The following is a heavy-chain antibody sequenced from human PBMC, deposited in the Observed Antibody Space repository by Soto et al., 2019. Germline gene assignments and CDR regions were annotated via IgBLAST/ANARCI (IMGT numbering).Heavy chain of an antibody. J-gene: IGHJ3*02. CDR2: IYHSGST. V-gene: IGHV4-38-2*01. D-gene: IGHD1-26*01. Sequence: ETLSLTCAVSGYSISSGYYWGWIRQPPGKGLEWIGSIYHSGSTYYNPSLKSRVTISVDTSKNQFSLKLSSVTAADTAVYYCARVMGGDAFDIWGQGTMVTVSS. CDR3: ARVMGGDAFDI. CDR1: GYSISSGYY.